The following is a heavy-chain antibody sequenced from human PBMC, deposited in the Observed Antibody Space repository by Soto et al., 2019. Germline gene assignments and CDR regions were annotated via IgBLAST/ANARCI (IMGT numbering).Heavy chain of an antibody. CDR1: GYTFSSYY. J-gene: IGHJ4*02. CDR2: INPGGGNT. V-gene: IGHV1-46*01. CDR3: ARDAVWSRPDYFDY. Sequence: GXSVKVSCKASGYTFSSYYIHWRRQAPGQGLEWMGIINPGGGNTSYAQKFQGRVTMTRDTSTSTVSMELSSLRSEDTAVYYCARDAVWSRPDYFDYWGQGTLVTVSS. D-gene: IGHD3-3*01.